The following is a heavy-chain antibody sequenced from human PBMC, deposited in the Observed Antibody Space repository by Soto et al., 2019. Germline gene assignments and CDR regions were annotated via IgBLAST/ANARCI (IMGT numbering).Heavy chain of an antibody. J-gene: IGHJ6*02. Sequence: ASVKVSCKASGFTFTSSAVQWVRQARGQRLEWIGWIVVGSGNTNYAQKFQERVTITRDMSTSTAYMELSSLRSEDTAVHYCAAACLSYDFWSGYYDYGMDVWGQGTTVTVSS. CDR2: IVVGSGNT. D-gene: IGHD3-3*01. V-gene: IGHV1-58*01. CDR1: GFTFTSSA. CDR3: AAACLSYDFWSGYYDYGMDV.